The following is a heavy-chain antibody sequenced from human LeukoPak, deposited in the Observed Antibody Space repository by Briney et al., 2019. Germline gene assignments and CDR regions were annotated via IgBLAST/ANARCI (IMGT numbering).Heavy chain of an antibody. CDR1: GGSFSGYY. J-gene: IGHJ4*02. CDR3: ARRDIMIARGDFDY. Sequence: SETLSLTCAVYGGSFSGYYWSWTRQPPGKGLEWIGEIKHSGSTNYNPSLKSRVTISVDTSKNQFSLKLSSVTAADTAVYYCARRDIMIARGDFDYWGQGTLVTVSS. CDR2: IKHSGST. D-gene: IGHD3-16*01. V-gene: IGHV4-34*01.